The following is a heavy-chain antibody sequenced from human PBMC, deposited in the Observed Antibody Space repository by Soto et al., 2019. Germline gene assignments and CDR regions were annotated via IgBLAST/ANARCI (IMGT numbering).Heavy chain of an antibody. D-gene: IGHD3-10*01. V-gene: IGHV1-8*01. CDR3: VEGGITVVRGVLFAY. J-gene: IGHJ4*02. CDR1: GYTFTSYD. Sequence: ASVKVSCKASGYTFTSYDINWVRQATGQGLEWMGWMNPNSGNTDYAQKLQGRVTMTRNTSMSTAYMELRSLRTADTAIYYCVEGGITVVRGVLFAYWGQGTPVTVSS. CDR2: MNPNSGNT.